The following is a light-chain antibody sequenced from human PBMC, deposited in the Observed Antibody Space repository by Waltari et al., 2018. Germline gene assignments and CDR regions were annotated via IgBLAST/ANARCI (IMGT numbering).Light chain of an antibody. V-gene: IGLV3-21*04. CDR1: NIGSKS. CDR2: YDS. CDR3: QVWDTSSDHRV. Sequence: SYVLTQPPSVSVAPGKTASITCGENNIGSKSVNWYQQKPGQAPVLVIYYDSDRPSWIPERFSGSNSGNTATLTISRVEAGDEADYYCQVWDTSSDHRVFGGGTKLTVL. J-gene: IGLJ2*01.